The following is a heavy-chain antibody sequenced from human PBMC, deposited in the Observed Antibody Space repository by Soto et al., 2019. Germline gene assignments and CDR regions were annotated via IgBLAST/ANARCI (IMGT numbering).Heavy chain of an antibody. CDR1: GGSISSYY. Sequence: TSETLSLTCTVSGGSISSYYWSWIRQPPGKGLEWIGYIYYSGSTNYNPSHKSRVTISVDTSKNQFSLKLSSVTAADTAVYYCARCLLIYGDEIIYYYGMDVWGQGTTVTVSS. V-gene: IGHV4-59*01. CDR3: ARCLLIYGDEIIYYYGMDV. D-gene: IGHD4-17*01. J-gene: IGHJ6*02. CDR2: IYYSGST.